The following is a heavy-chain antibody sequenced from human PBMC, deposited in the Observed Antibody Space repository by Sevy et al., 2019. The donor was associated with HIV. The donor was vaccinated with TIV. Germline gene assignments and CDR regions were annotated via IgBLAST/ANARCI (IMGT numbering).Heavy chain of an antibody. CDR1: GGSISNYY. V-gene: IGHV4-4*07. D-gene: IGHD2-15*01. J-gene: IGHJ4*02. CDR3: TRGFSSGGSSYCFDN. Sequence: SETLSLTCTVSGGSISNYYWTWIRQPAGKGLEWIGRIYSSGSTDYNPFLRSRVTMSVDTSKNQFSLKLSSVTAADTAVYYCTRGFSSGGSSYCFDNWGQGALVTVSS. CDR2: IYSSGST.